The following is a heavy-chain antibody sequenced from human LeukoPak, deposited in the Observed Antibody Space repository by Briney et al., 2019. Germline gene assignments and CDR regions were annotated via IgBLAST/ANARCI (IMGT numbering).Heavy chain of an antibody. J-gene: IGHJ4*02. CDR1: RFTFDEYG. Sequence: PGGSLRLSCAASRFTFDEYGMSWVRQTAGKGLEWVSGISPSGDIRYYADSVKGRFTISRDNSKNTLYLEVISLTAEDTAVYYCAKDDAWLRFGEWSQGTLVTVSS. V-gene: IGHV3-23*01. D-gene: IGHD3-10*01. CDR2: ISPSGDIR. CDR3: AKDDAWLRFGE.